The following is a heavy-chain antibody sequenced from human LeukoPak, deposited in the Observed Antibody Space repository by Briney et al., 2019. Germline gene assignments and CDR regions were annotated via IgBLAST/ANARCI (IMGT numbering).Heavy chain of an antibody. D-gene: IGHD2-21*02. CDR3: AKDIVGGGDDY. CDR1: GFTVSTYD. Sequence: GGSLRLSCAASGFTVSTYDMSWVRQAPGKGLEWVANIKEDGSKKNYVDSVKGRFTISRDNAENSVYLQMNSLRVKDTAVYYCAKDIVGGGDDYWGQGTLVTVSS. V-gene: IGHV3-7*01. J-gene: IGHJ4*02. CDR2: IKEDGSKK.